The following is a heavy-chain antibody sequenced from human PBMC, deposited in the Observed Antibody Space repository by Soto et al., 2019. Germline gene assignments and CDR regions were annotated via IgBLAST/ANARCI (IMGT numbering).Heavy chain of an antibody. D-gene: IGHD2-2*01. V-gene: IGHV4-34*01. J-gene: IGHJ5*02. CDR1: GGSFSGYY. CDR3: ASARIVVVPAAMDWFDP. CDR2: INHSGST. Sequence: PSETLSLTCAVYGGSFSGYYWSWIRQPPGKGLEWIGEINHSGSTNYNPSLKSRVTISVDTSKNQFSLKLSSVTAADTAVYYCASARIVVVPAAMDWFDPWGQGTLVTVSS.